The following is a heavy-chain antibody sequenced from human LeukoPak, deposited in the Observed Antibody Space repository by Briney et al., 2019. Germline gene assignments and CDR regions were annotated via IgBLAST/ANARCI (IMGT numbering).Heavy chain of an antibody. CDR2: IYTSGST. J-gene: IGHJ3*02. D-gene: IGHD3-22*01. CDR1: GGSISSYY. CDR3: ARDRDYYDSSGYYDHAAFDI. Sequence: SETPSLTCTVSGGSISSYYWSWIRQPAGKGLEWIGRIYTSGSTNYNPSLKSRVTMSVDTSKNQFSLKLSSVTAADTAVYYCARDRDYYDSSGYYDHAAFDIWGQGTMVTVSS. V-gene: IGHV4-4*07.